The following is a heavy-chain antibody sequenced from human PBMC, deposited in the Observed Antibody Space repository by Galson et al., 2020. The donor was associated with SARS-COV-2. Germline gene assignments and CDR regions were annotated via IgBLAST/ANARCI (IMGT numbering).Heavy chain of an antibody. V-gene: IGHV3-23*01. CDR2: ISGSGGST. CDR3: AKSGYSGYDFYDYYYYGMDV. Sequence: GESLKISCAASGFTFSSDAMSWVRQAPGKGLEWVSAISGSGGSTYYADSVKGRFTISRDNSKNTLYLQMNSLRAEDTAVYYCAKSGYSGYDFYDYYYYGMDVWGQGTTVTVSS. CDR1: GFTFSSDA. D-gene: IGHD5-12*01. J-gene: IGHJ6*02.